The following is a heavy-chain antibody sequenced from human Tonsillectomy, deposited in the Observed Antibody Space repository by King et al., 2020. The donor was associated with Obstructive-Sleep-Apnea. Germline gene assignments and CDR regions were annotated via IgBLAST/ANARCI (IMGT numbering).Heavy chain of an antibody. CDR2: INHSGST. CDR3: ARVLGAAGPDYYFDY. D-gene: IGHD1-26*01. J-gene: IGHJ4*02. CDR1: GGSFSAYY. Sequence: VQLQQWGAGLLKPSETLSLTCAVYGGSFSAYYWGWIRQPPGKGLEWIGEINHSGSTNCNPSLKSRVTISVDTSRNQFSLKVHSVTAADTAVYYCARVLGAAGPDYYFDYWAREPWSPSPQ. V-gene: IGHV4-34*01.